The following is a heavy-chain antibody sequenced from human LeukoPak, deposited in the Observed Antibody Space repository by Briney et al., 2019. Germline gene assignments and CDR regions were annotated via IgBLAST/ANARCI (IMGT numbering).Heavy chain of an antibody. CDR2: ISSSGSTI. V-gene: IGHV3-48*03. D-gene: IGHD5-24*01. Sequence: GGSLRLSCAASGFTFSSYEMNWVRQAPGKGLEWVSYISSSGSTIYYADSVKGRFTISRDNAKNSLYLQMNSLRAEDTAVYYCGRRGDGYNGDYWGKGPLVTVPS. CDR3: GRRGDGYNGDY. CDR1: GFTFSSYE. J-gene: IGHJ4*02.